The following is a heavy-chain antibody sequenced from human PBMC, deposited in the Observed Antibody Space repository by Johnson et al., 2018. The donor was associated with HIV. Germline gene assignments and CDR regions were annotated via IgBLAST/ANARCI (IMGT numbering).Heavy chain of an antibody. CDR1: GFTFSSYG. V-gene: IGHV3-33*01. J-gene: IGHJ3*02. D-gene: IGHD7-27*01. CDR2: IWYDGSEK. CDR3: ARVKSYGNWGSRKGGRESRAAFDI. Sequence: QVQLVESGGGVVQPGGSLRLSCAASGFTFSSYGMHWVRQAPGKGLEWVALIWYDGSEKYYVDSVKGRFTISRDNAKNSLYLQMNSLRAEDTAVYYCARVKSYGNWGSRKGGRESRAAFDIWGQGTMVTVSS.